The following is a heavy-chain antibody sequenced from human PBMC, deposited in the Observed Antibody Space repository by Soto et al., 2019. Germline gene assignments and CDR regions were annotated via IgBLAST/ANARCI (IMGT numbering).Heavy chain of an antibody. CDR1: GYTFTSYA. D-gene: IGHD2-21*02. CDR2: INAGNGNT. J-gene: IGHJ4*02. CDR3: ARSIVVVTALDY. Sequence: GASLKVSCKASGYTFTSYAMHWVRQAPGQRLEWMGWINAGNGNTKYSQKFQGRVTITRDTSASTAYMELSSLRSEDTAVYYCARSIVVVTALDYWGQGTLVTVSP. V-gene: IGHV1-3*01.